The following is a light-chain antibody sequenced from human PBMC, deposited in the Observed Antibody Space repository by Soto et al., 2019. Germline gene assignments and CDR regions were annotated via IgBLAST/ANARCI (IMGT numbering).Light chain of an antibody. Sequence: DIRMTQSPSSLSASVGDRVNITCRASQSIDTHLNWYQHHPGKAPIALIYEASNLQSGVPSEFSGSGSGTVLTLTISGLQPDHSATYYCHQTYSPPDTFGQGTKVDI. CDR2: EAS. CDR3: HQTYSPPDT. CDR1: QSIDTH. V-gene: IGKV1-39*01. J-gene: IGKJ1*01.